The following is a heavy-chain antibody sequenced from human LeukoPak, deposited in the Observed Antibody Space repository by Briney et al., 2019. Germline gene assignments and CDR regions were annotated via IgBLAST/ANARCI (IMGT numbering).Heavy chain of an antibody. D-gene: IGHD3-9*01. CDR2: ISGSGGST. J-gene: IGHJ4*02. CDR3: ATGDDSNYFDY. CDR1: GFTFSSYA. V-gene: IGHV3-23*01. Sequence: GGSLRLSCAASGFTFSSYAMSWVRQAPGKGLEWVSAISGSGGSTYYVDSVKGRFTISRDNSKNTLYLQINTLRAEDTAVYYCATGDDSNYFDYWGQGTLVTVSS.